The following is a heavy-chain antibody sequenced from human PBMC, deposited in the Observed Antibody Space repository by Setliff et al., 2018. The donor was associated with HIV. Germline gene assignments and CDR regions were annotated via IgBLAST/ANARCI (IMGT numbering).Heavy chain of an antibody. V-gene: IGHV4-34*01. D-gene: IGHD3-3*01. CDR1: GGSFSAYH. J-gene: IGHJ4*01. Sequence: SETLSLTCAVYGGSFSAYHWSWIRQTPGKGLEWLGEINHSGSTAYNLALGSRVSTSIDTSKTQFSLKLTSVTAADTAIYYCARGRDYTGSWFRPFYLDFWGHGNLVTVSS. CDR2: INHSGST. CDR3: ARGRDYTGSWFRPFYLDF.